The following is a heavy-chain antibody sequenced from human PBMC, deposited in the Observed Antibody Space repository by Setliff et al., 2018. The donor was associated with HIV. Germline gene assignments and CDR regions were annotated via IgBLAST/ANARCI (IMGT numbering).Heavy chain of an antibody. CDR2: IYTNGYT. CDR1: GGSIRSGSYY. CDR3: ARGSYRGSGFFVRYFDF. J-gene: IGHJ4*02. D-gene: IGHD3-3*01. V-gene: IGHV4-61*09. Sequence: SETLSLTCTVAGGSIRSGSYYWTWIRQPAGKGPEWIGHIYTNGYTNYNPPLKSRVTISVDRSKNHFFLRLTSVTAADTAVYYCARGSYRGSGFFVRYFDFWGQGSLVTVSS.